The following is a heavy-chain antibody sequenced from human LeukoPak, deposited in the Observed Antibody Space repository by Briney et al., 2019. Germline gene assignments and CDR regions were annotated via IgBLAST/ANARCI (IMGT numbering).Heavy chain of an antibody. CDR3: AKEIRPNDR. CDR2: ISIGGDTT. V-gene: IGHV3-23*01. D-gene: IGHD4-17*01. CDR1: GFTFSSHG. Sequence: PGGSLTLSCAASGFTFSSHGMCWVRQAPGRGLEGVSSISIGGDTTYSDSVKGRFTISRDNSKNTLYLQLDSLRAEDTAIYYCAKEIRPNDRWGQGTLVTVSS. J-gene: IGHJ5*02.